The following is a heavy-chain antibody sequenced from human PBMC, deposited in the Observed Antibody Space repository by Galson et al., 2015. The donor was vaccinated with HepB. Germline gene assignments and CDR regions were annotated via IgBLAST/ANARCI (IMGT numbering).Heavy chain of an antibody. V-gene: IGHV3-23*01. Sequence: SLRLSCAASGFTFSSYAMSWVRQAPGKGLEWVSAISGSGGSTYYADSVKGRFTISRDNSKNTLYLQMNSLRAEDTAVYYCAKAGITMIVVVIPHYFDYWGQGTLVTVSS. CDR3: AKAGITMIVVVIPHYFDY. CDR1: GFTFSSYA. CDR2: ISGSGGST. D-gene: IGHD3-22*01. J-gene: IGHJ4*02.